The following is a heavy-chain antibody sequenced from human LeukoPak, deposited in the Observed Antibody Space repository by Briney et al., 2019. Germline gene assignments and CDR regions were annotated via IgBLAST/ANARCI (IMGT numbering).Heavy chain of an antibody. CDR2: INPNSGGT. Sequence: ASVKVSCKASGYTFTGYYMHWVRQAPGQGLEWMGWINPNSGGTNYAQKFQGRVTMTRDTSISTAYMELSRLRSDDTAVYYCARKFNRFAAWFDPGGQGTLVTVSS. CDR1: GYTFTGYY. J-gene: IGHJ5*02. D-gene: IGHD3-10*01. V-gene: IGHV1-2*02. CDR3: ARKFNRFAAWFDP.